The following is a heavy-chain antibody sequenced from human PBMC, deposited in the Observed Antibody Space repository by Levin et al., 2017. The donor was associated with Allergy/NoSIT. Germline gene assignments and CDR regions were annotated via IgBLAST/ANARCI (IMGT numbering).Heavy chain of an antibody. D-gene: IGHD6-19*01. CDR1: GFTFSSYA. V-gene: IGHV3-30-3*01. J-gene: IGHJ4*02. Sequence: GESLKISCAASGFTFSSYAMHWVRQAPGKGLEWVAVISYDGSNKYYADSVKGRFTISRDNSKNTLYLQMNSLRAEDTAVYYCARVSGWQRFDYWGQGTLVTVSS. CDR3: ARVSGWQRFDY. CDR2: ISYDGSNK.